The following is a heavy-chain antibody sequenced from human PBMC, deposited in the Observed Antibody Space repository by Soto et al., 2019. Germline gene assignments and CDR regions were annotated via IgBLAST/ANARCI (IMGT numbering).Heavy chain of an antibody. D-gene: IGHD6-19*01. Sequence: SETLCITCNMSVDSYSSSTYSWSWIRQPPGKALQWIGFIYQSGVTSYNPSLASRVSISLDRSNNQCSLKLKSVTAADTAVYFCAGMPYTSGLRFDPWGPGTMVTVSS. CDR2: IYQSGVT. CDR3: AGMPYTSGLRFDP. V-gene: IGHV4-30-2*01. CDR1: VDSYSSSTYS. J-gene: IGHJ5*02.